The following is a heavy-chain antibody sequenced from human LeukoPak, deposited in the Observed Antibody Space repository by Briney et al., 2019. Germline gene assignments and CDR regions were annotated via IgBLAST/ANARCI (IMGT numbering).Heavy chain of an antibody. CDR3: ARGYWYFDL. CDR1: GGSISSSGYY. Sequence: SETLSLTCTVSGGSISSSGYYWSWIRQPPGKGLEWIGEINHSGSTNYNPSLKSRVTISVDTSKNQFSLKLSSVTAADTAVYYCARGYWYFDLWGRGTLVTVSS. J-gene: IGHJ2*01. CDR2: INHSGST. V-gene: IGHV4-39*07.